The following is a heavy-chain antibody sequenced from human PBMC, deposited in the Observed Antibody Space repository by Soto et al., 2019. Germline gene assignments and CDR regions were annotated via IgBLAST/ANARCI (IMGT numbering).Heavy chain of an antibody. J-gene: IGHJ6*02. D-gene: IGHD2-21*02. CDR1: GFTFSTYS. V-gene: IGHV3-21*01. Sequence: PGVSLRLSCVASGFTFSTYSMNWVRQAPGKGLEWVSTIGTRSDIYYAESVKSRFTISRDNAKNSLSLQMNSLRVEDTAVYYCAREETAWPLAYGLDVWGQGTAVTVS. CDR3: AREETAWPLAYGLDV. CDR2: IGTRSDI.